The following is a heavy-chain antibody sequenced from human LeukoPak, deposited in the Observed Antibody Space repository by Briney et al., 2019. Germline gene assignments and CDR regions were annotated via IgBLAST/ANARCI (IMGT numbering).Heavy chain of an antibody. CDR3: AKVDGDRYYFDY. V-gene: IGHV3-23*01. J-gene: IGHJ4*02. CDR2: ISGSGGST. CDR1: GFTFSSYA. D-gene: IGHD4-17*01. Sequence: PGGSLRLSRAASGFTFSSYAMSWVRQAPGKGLEWVSAISGSGGSTYYADSVKGRFTISRDNSKNTLYLQMNSLRAEDTAVYYCAKVDGDRYYFDYWGQGTLVTVSS.